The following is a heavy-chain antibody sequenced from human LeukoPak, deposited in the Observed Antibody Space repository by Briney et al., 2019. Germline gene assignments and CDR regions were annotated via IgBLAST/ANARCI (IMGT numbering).Heavy chain of an antibody. J-gene: IGHJ6*03. D-gene: IGHD6-6*01. V-gene: IGHV3-66*02. CDR1: GFTVSSNY. CDR3: ARVGSSSSLSYYYYMDV. Sequence: GGSLRLSCAASGFTVSSNYMSWVRQAPGRGLEWVSVLYSGGSTYYADSVKGRFTISRDSSKNTLYLQMNNLRAEDTAVYYCARVGSSSSLSYYYYMDVWGKGTTVTVSS. CDR2: LYSGGST.